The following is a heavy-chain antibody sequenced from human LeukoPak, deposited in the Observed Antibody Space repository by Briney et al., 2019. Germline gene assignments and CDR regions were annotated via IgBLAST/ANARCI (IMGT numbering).Heavy chain of an antibody. CDR2: IIPILGIA. CDR1: GGTFSSYD. V-gene: IGHV1-69*04. CDR3: AREVAAAGTRPWFDP. D-gene: IGHD6-13*01. Sequence: SVKVSCKASGGTFSSYDISWVRQAPGQGLEWMGRIIPILGIANYAQKFQGRVTITADKSTSTAYMELSSLRSEDTAVYYCAREVAAAGTRPWFDPWGQGTLVTVSS. J-gene: IGHJ5*02.